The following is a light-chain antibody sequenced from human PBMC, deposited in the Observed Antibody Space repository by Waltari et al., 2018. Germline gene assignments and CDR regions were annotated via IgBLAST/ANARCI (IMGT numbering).Light chain of an antibody. CDR2: GAS. CDR1: QSVGRY. J-gene: IGKJ1*01. CDR3: QKYEALPAT. V-gene: IGKV3-20*01. Sequence: EIVLTQSPGTLSLSPGERATLSCRASQSVGRYLAWYQQKPGQAPRPRIYGASTRATGIRDRFSASGSGTDFSLIISRLEPEDFAVYFCQKYEALPATFGQGTKVEIK.